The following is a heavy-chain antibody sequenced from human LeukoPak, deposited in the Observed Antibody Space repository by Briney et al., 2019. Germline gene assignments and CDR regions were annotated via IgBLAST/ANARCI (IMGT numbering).Heavy chain of an antibody. D-gene: IGHD4-17*01. Sequence: QTGGSLRLSCAATGFTVDRKHMTWVRQAPGKGLQWISFIYTGGNTYYSDSEKGRFTVSRDTSKNTLYLQMDSLRDEDTGVYRCAARDGGDYPYFDYWGPGTLVTVSS. V-gene: IGHV3-66*01. CDR2: IYTGGNT. CDR3: AARDGGDYPYFDY. CDR1: GFTVDRKH. J-gene: IGHJ4*02.